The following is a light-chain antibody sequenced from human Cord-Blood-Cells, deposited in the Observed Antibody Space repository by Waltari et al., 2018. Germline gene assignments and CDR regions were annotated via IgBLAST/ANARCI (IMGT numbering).Light chain of an antibody. Sequence: DLQMTQSPSSLSASVGDRVTITCRASQGISSYLNWYQQKPGKAPKLLIYAASSLQSGVPSRFSGSGSGTDFTLTISSLQPEDFATYYCQQSYSTPFTFGPGTKVDIK. CDR1: QGISSY. CDR2: AAS. CDR3: QQSYSTPFT. V-gene: IGKV1-39*01. J-gene: IGKJ3*01.